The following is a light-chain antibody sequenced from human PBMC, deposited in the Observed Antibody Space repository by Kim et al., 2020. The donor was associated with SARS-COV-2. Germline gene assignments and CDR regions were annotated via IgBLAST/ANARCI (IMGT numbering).Light chain of an antibody. CDR1: QDIHIF. V-gene: IGKV1-9*01. Sequence: DVQLTQSPSVVSASVGGTVTITCRASQDIHIFLGWFQQKPGRAPKLLMSFASASQSGVPSRFSGGGFGTQFTLTISSLQPDDFATYYCHQPNTFPPTFGGGTKVDIK. J-gene: IGKJ4*01. CDR3: HQPNTFPPT. CDR2: FAS.